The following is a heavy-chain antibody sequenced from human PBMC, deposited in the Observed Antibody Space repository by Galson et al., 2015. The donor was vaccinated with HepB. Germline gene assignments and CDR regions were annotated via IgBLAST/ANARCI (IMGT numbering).Heavy chain of an antibody. V-gene: IGHV1-2*02. J-gene: IGHJ3*02. Sequence: SVKVSCKASGYIFTGYHMHWVRQAPGQGLEWMGWINPNSGGTNSPQKFQGRVTMTRDTSISTAYMELSRLRSDDTAIYYCARGGGSSSWYAAFDIWGQETMVTVSS. D-gene: IGHD6-13*01. CDR1: GYIFTGYH. CDR3: ARGGGSSSWYAAFDI. CDR2: INPNSGGT.